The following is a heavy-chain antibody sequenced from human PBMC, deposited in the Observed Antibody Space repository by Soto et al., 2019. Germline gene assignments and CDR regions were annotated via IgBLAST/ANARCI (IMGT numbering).Heavy chain of an antibody. V-gene: IGHV4-34*01. CDR3: ARVQTYYYGSGSYYFDY. D-gene: IGHD3-10*01. Sequence: KPSETLSLTCAVYGGSFSGYYWSWIRQPPGKGLEWIGEINHSGSTNYNPSLKSRVSISVDTSKNQFSLKLSSVTAADTAVYYCARVQTYYYGSGSYYFDYWGQGTLVTVSS. CDR1: GGSFSGYY. CDR2: INHSGST. J-gene: IGHJ4*02.